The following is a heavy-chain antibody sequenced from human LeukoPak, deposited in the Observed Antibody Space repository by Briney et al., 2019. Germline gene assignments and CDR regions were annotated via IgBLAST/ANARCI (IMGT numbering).Heavy chain of an antibody. CDR1: GFTFSTYA. J-gene: IGHJ4*02. CDR2: ISGGGDST. D-gene: IGHD2-2*02. CDR3: ARGRYCSSSSCYIDY. V-gene: IGHV3-23*01. Sequence: GGSLRLSCAVSGFTFSTYAMRWVRQAPGKGPEWVSGISGGGDSTYYADSVKGRFTISRDNAKNTLNLQMNSLRAEDTAVYYCARGRYCSSSSCYIDYWGQGTLVTVSS.